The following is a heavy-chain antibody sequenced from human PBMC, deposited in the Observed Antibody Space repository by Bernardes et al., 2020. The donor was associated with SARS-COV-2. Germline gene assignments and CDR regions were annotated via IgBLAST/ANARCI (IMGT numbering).Heavy chain of an antibody. D-gene: IGHD6-19*01. J-gene: IGHJ4*02. CDR1: GGSISSYY. V-gene: IGHV4-59*01. CDR3: ARDLSSSGWFGY. Sequence: SETLSLTCTASGGSISSYYWSWIRQPPGKGLEWIGYIYYSGSNNYNPSLKSRVTISVDTNKNQFSLKLISVTAADTAVYYCARDLSSSGWFGYWGQGTLVTVSS. CDR2: IYYSGSN.